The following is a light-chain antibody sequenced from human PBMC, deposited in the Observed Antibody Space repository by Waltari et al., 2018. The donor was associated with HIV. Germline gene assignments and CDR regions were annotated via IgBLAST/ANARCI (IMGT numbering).Light chain of an antibody. CDR3: AAWDDSLNSFV. V-gene: IGLV1-47*01. Sequence: QSVLTQPPSESATPGQRVTISCSGGSSNTGSNYVYWYQQIPATAPKLLIYRNNQRPSRVPDRFSGSKSGTSASLAISGLQSEDEADYYCAAWDDSLNSFVFGTGTRVTVL. CDR1: SSNTGSNY. CDR2: RNN. J-gene: IGLJ1*01.